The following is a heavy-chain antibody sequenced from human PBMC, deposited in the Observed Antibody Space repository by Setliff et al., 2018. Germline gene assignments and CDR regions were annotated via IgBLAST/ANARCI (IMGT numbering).Heavy chain of an antibody. D-gene: IGHD5-18*01. J-gene: IGHJ6*03. CDR2: ISSSSSII. CDR3: ARAADSYGPPRSYMDV. V-gene: IGHV3-48*01. Sequence: PGGSLRLSCAASGFSFSSYSMNWVRQAPGKGLEWISYISSSSSIIYYADSVKGRFTISRDNAKNSLYLQMNSLRGEDTAVYYCARAADSYGPPRSYMDVWGKGTTVTVSS. CDR1: GFSFSSYS.